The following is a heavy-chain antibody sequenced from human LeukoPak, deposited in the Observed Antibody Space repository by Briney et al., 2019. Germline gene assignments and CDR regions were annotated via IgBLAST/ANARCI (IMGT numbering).Heavy chain of an antibody. CDR2: ISGSGGRT. CDR1: GFTFSRYA. V-gene: IGHV3-23*01. D-gene: IGHD3-16*01. J-gene: IGHJ3*02. Sequence: GGSLRLSCAASGFTFSRYAMSWVRQAPGKGLEWVSAISGSGGRTYYADSVKGRFTISRDNSKNTLYLQMNSLRAEDTAVYYCARIMITFGGTTIDAFDIWGQGTMVPVSS. CDR3: ARIMITFGGTTIDAFDI.